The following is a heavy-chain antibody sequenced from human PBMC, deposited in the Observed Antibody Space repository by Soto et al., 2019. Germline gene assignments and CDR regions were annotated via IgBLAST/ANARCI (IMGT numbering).Heavy chain of an antibody. CDR2: IIPIFGTA. Sequence: GASVKVSCKASGCTFSSYAISWVRQAPGQGLEWMGGIIPIFGTASYAQKFQGRVTITADESTSTAYMELSSLRSEDTAVYYCARDTRSVVPANTHGMDVWGQGTTVTVSS. V-gene: IGHV1-69*13. J-gene: IGHJ6*02. CDR1: GCTFSSYA. D-gene: IGHD2-2*01. CDR3: ARDTRSVVPANTHGMDV.